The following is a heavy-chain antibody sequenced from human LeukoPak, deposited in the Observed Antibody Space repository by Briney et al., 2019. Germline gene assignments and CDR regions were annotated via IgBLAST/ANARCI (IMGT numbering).Heavy chain of an antibody. CDR1: GFTFSSYW. CDR2: INSDGSST. D-gene: IGHD3-22*01. Sequence: GGSLRLSCAASGFTFSSYWMHWVSHAPGKGLVWVSRINSDGSSTSYADSVKGRFTISRDNAKNTLYLQMNSLRAEDTAVYYCARVSAGYYDSSGYGYWGQGTLVTVSS. V-gene: IGHV3-74*01. J-gene: IGHJ4*02. CDR3: ARVSAGYYDSSGYGY.